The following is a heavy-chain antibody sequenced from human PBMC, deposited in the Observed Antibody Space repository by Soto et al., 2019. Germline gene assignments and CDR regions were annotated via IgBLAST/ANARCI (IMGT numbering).Heavy chain of an antibody. CDR1: GASIGRGGYY. CDR2: IHFSGET. D-gene: IGHD2-21*01. V-gene: IGHV4-31*03. Sequence: QVQLQESGPWLMKPSQTLSLTCTVSGASIGRGGYYWTWIRQHPGKALEWMGHIHFSGETNYNPSLMGRLTMSIDTSTNQFSLNLAAVTAADTAMYYCARDQGGDLDYWGQGTLVTVSS. J-gene: IGHJ4*02. CDR3: ARDQGGDLDY.